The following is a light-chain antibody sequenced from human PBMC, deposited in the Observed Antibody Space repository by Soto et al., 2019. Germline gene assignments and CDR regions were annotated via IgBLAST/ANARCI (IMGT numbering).Light chain of an antibody. CDR3: QQSYRTPRT. CDR1: QSIVSY. Sequence: DIQMTQSPSSLSVSVGDRVTITCRASQSIVSYLNWYQQKLGKAPKLLIYTASNLQRGGPSRFSGRGSGTDVTLTMSNLQPEDFATYYCQQSYRTPRTFGQGTKLEIK. J-gene: IGKJ2*02. CDR2: TAS. V-gene: IGKV1-39*01.